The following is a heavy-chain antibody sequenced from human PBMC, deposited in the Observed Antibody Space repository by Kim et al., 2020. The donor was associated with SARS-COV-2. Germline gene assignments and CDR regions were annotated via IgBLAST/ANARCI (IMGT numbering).Heavy chain of an antibody. V-gene: IGHV4-59*01. J-gene: IGHJ6*01. Sequence: SETLSLTCTVSGGSISSYYWSWIRQPPGKGLEWIGYIYYSGSTNYNPSLKSRVTISVDTSKNQFSLKLSSVTAADTAVYYCARDTWGGTDHTAPKYYGM. CDR1: GGSISSYY. CDR2: IYYSGST. D-gene: IGHD3-16*01. CDR3: ARDTWGGTDHTAPKYYGM.